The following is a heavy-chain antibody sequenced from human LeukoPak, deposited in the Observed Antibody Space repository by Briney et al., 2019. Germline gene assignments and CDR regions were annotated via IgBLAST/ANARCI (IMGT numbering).Heavy chain of an antibody. CDR3: ARGGLSIMGY. V-gene: IGHV3-23*01. D-gene: IGHD2/OR15-2a*01. CDR2: ITIGGGRT. J-gene: IGHJ4*02. Sequence: PGGSLRLSCEASGFTFSSYAMAWVRQAPGKGLEWVSSITIGGGRTYYADSVKGRFTISRDNARNSLYLQMNSLRAEDTAVYFCARGGLSIMGYWGQGTLVTVSS. CDR1: GFTFSSYA.